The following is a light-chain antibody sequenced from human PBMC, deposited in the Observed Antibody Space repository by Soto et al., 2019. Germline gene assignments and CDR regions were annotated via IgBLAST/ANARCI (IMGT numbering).Light chain of an antibody. CDR1: QSLVYSDGNTY. CDR3: QQYDSFLRT. V-gene: IGKV2-24*01. CDR2: QIS. Sequence: DFVLTQTPLSSPVTLGQPTSISCRSSQSLVYSDGNTYLSWLQQRPGQPPRLLIYQISNRFSGVPDRFSGSGAGTDFSLTISSLQPDDFATYYCQQYDSFLRTFGQGTKVEIK. J-gene: IGKJ1*01.